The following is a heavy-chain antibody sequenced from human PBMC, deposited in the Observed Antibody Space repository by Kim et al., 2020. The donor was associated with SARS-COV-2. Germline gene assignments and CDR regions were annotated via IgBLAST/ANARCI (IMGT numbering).Heavy chain of an antibody. CDR3: ARGIQLGT. CDR2: GGLT. D-gene: IGHD1-1*01. J-gene: IGHJ5*02. V-gene: IGHV3-53*01. Sequence: GGLTYYVDSVMGRITISRDNSKNTLYLKMNSLRAEDTAVYYCARGIQLGTWGQGTLVTVSS.